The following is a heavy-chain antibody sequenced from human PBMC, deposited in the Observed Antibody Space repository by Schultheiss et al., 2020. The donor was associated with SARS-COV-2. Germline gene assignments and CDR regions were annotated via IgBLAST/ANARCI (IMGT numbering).Heavy chain of an antibody. CDR2: ISYDGSNK. CDR3: VTDTFYNDRSGYYSFDY. V-gene: IGHV3-30*03. J-gene: IGHJ4*02. Sequence: GGSLRLSCAASGFTFSSYSMNWVRQAPGKGLEWVTFISYDGSNKKYADSVKGRFTISRDNSKNTVYLQMNSLRAEDTAVYYCVTDTFYNDRSGYYSFDYWGQGTLVTVSS. D-gene: IGHD3-22*01. CDR1: GFTFSSYS.